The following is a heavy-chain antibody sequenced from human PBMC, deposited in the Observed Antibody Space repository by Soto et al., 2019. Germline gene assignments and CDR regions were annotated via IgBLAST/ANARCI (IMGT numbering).Heavy chain of an antibody. J-gene: IGHJ6*02. V-gene: IGHV3-30-3*01. CDR1: GFTFSSYA. CDR2: ISYDGSNK. D-gene: IGHD2-2*02. CDR3: ARDLGYCSSTSCYNDYYYGMDV. Sequence: GGSLRLSCAASGFTFSSYAMHWVRQAPGKGLEWVAVISYDGSNKYYADSVKGRFTISRDNSKNTLYLQMNSLRAEDTAVYYCARDLGYCSSTSCYNDYYYGMDVWGQGTTVTVSS.